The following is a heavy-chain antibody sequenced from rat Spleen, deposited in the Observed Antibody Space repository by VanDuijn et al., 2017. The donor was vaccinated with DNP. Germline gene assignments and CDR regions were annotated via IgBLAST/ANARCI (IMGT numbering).Heavy chain of an antibody. CDR3: AKFMYTTDHYYVYYYAMDA. Sequence: EVQLVESGGGLVQPGRSLKLSCAASGFTFSDYYMAWVRQAPTKGLELVAYISYAGGSTYHGDSVKGRFTISRDNAESTLYLQMNSLRSEDMATYYCAKFMYTTDHYYVYYYAMDAWGQGTSVTVSS. CDR2: ISYAGGST. CDR1: GFTFSDYY. J-gene: IGHJ4*01. V-gene: IGHV5-20*01. D-gene: IGHD1-6*01.